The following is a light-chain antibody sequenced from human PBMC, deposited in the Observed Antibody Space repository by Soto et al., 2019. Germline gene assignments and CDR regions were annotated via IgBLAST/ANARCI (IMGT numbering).Light chain of an antibody. CDR3: QQTHSSPLT. J-gene: IGKJ4*01. CDR1: QSISIF. Sequence: DIHMTQSPSSLSASVGDRVTITCRASQSISIFLNWYQQKPGKVPKLLIYASSTLQSGVPSRFSGSRSGSDFTLTISTLQPEDFATYDCQQTHSSPLTFGGGTKVEI. CDR2: ASS. V-gene: IGKV1-39*01.